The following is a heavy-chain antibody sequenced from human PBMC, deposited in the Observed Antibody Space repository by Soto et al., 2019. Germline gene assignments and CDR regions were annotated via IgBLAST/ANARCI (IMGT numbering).Heavy chain of an antibody. D-gene: IGHD6-19*01. J-gene: IGHJ4*02. CDR1: GFTFSSYG. V-gene: IGHV3-33*01. Sequence: GGSLRLSCAASGFTFSSYGMHWVRQAPGKGLEWVAVIWYDGSNKYYADSVKGRFTISRDNSKNTLYLQMNSLRAEDTAVYYCARDKSVAGSFNVDYGGQGTLVTVS. CDR3: ARDKSVAGSFNVDY. CDR2: IWYDGSNK.